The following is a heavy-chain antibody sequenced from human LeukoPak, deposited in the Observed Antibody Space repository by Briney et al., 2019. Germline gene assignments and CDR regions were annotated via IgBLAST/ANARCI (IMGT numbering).Heavy chain of an antibody. D-gene: IGHD3-3*01. J-gene: IGHJ4*02. CDR3: ARSAGDFWSGYFRGLWFDY. CDR2: IKQDGSEK. Sequence: GSLRLSCAASGFTFSSYWMSWVRQAPGKGLEWVANIKQDGSEKYYVDSVKGRFTSSRDNAKNSLCRQMNSLRAEDTAVYYCARSAGDFWSGYFRGLWFDYWGQGTMVTVSS. V-gene: IGHV3-7*01. CDR1: GFTFSSYW.